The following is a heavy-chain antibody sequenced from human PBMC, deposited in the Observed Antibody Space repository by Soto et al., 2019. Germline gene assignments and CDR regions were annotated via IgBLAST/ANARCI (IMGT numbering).Heavy chain of an antibody. V-gene: IGHV1-18*01. D-gene: IGHD3-16*01. CDR3: ARGGTPIEY. Sequence: ASVKVSCKAAGYTLTTYGVSWVRQAPGQGLEWVGWISAYNDHTNYAQKFQGRVTMTTDTSTSTAYMELRSLRSDDTAVYYCARGGTPIEYSGRGTLVTVSS. CDR1: GYTLTTYG. J-gene: IGHJ4*02. CDR2: ISAYNDHT.